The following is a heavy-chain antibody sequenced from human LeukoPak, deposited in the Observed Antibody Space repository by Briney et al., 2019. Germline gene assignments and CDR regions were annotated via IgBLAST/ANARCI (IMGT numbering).Heavy chain of an antibody. V-gene: IGHV4-59*01. CDR1: GGSFSGYY. D-gene: IGHD5-18*01. J-gene: IGHJ3*02. Sequence: SETLSLTCAVYGGSFSGYYWGWIRQPPGKGLEWIGYIYYSGSTNYNPSLKSRVTISVDTSKNQFSLKLSSVTAADTAVYYCARDSSAGGYSDDAFDIWGQGTMVTVSS. CDR2: IYYSGST. CDR3: ARDSSAGGYSDDAFDI.